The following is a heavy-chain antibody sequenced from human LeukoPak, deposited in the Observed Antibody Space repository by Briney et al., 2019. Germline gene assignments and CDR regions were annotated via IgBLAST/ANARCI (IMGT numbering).Heavy chain of an antibody. CDR3: ARGWDYFEQ. V-gene: IGHV4-30-4*01. CDR2: ISDSGST. Sequence: PSGTLSLTCAVSDGSISSDNWWSWLRQPPGKGLEWIGYISDSGSTYSYPSLKSRVIISIDTSKNQFSLKLRSLTAADTAVYFCARGWDYFEQWGQGTPVTVSS. J-gene: IGHJ4*02. D-gene: IGHD1-26*01. CDR1: DGSISSDNW.